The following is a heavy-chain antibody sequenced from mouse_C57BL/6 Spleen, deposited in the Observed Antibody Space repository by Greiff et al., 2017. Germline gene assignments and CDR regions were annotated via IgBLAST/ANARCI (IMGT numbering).Heavy chain of an antibody. D-gene: IGHD3-2*01. J-gene: IGHJ2*01. CDR2: IDPEDGDT. V-gene: IGHV14-1*01. CDR1: GFNIKDYY. Sequence: EVQLQQSGAELVRPGASVKLSCTASGFNIKDYYMHWVKQRPEQGLEWMGRIDPEDGDTEYAPKFQGKATLTAYTSSNTAYLQLSSLTSEDTAVYYCTTDSSATWDYWGQGTTLTVSS. CDR3: TTDSSATWDY.